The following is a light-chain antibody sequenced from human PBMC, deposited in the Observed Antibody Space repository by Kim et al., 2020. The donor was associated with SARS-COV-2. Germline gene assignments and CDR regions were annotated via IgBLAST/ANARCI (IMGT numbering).Light chain of an antibody. V-gene: IGLV1-40*01. J-gene: IGLJ3*02. CDR3: QSYDRSMSGWV. CDR1: STNTVAGYK. Sequence: ASTSSTRRSTNTVAGYKIRSYHQLHGAKPQHLIFYNVSQPSEGTARFSGSKTSSKASLPINGLQAGDEADYYCQSYDRSMSGWVFGGGTQLTVL. CDR2: YNV.